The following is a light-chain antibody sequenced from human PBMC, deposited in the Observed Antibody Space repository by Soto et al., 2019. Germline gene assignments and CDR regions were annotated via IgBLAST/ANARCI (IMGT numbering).Light chain of an antibody. J-gene: IGKJ1*01. CDR3: LQDYNYPWT. Sequence: DIQMTQSPSSLSASVGDRFTITCRASQSISSYLNWYQQKPGKAPKLLIYAASSLQSGVPSRFSGSESGTDFTLTISSLQAEDFATYYCLQDYNYPWTFGQGTKVDIK. CDR2: AAS. V-gene: IGKV1-39*01. CDR1: QSISSY.